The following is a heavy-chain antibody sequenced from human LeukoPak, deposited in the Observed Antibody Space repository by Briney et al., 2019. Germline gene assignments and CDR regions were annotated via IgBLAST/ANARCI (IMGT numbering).Heavy chain of an antibody. CDR3: ATKQWLAPPPDS. J-gene: IGHJ4*02. Sequence: PGGSLRLSCAASGFTLSKYWMLWVRQAPGKGVESVSRINTDGTVTTYADSVKGRFTVSRDNADNTMFLQMNSVRDEDTAVYYCATKQWLAPPPDSWGQGTPVTVSS. CDR2: INTDGTVT. D-gene: IGHD6-19*01. V-gene: IGHV3-74*01. CDR1: GFTLSKYW.